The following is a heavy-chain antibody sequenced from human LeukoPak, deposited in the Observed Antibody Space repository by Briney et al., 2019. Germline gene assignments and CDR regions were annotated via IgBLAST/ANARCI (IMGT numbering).Heavy chain of an antibody. V-gene: IGHV4-61*02. Sequence: PSQTLSLTCTVSGGSISSGSYYWSWIRQPAGKGLDWIGRIYTTGSTNHNPSLKSRVTISVDTSKNQFSLKLSSVTAADTAVYYCARETGTTFAWYFDLWGRGTLVTVSS. D-gene: IGHD1-1*01. J-gene: IGHJ2*01. CDR1: GGSISSGSYY. CDR3: ARETGTTFAWYFDL. CDR2: IYTTGST.